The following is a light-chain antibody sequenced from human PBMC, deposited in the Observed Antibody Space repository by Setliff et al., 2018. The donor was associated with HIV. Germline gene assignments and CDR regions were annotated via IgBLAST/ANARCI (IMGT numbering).Light chain of an antibody. CDR2: DVS. Sequence: VLTQPASVSGSPGQSITISCTGTSSDAGGFNYVSWYQQHPGKAPKLMIYDVSNRPSGVSNRFSGSKSGNTASLTISGLQAEDEADYYCSSYTSSSTLIFGTGTKVTVL. CDR1: SSDAGGFNY. J-gene: IGLJ1*01. V-gene: IGLV2-14*03. CDR3: SSYTSSSTLI.